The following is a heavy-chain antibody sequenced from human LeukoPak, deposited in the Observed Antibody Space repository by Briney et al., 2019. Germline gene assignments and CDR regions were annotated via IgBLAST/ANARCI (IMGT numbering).Heavy chain of an antibody. CDR2: ISGSGGST. J-gene: IGHJ4*02. D-gene: IGHD5-18*01. CDR3: AKGRDTAMVTIYFDY. Sequence: PGGSLRLSCAASGFTLSSYAMSWVRQAPGKGLEWVSAISGSGGSTYYADSVKGRFTISRDNSKNTLYLQMNSLRAEDTAVYYCAKGRDTAMVTIYFDYWGQGTLVTVSS. CDR1: GFTLSSYA. V-gene: IGHV3-23*01.